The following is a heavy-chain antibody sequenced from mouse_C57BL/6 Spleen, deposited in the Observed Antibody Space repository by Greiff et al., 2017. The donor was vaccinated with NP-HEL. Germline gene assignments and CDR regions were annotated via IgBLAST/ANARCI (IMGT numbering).Heavy chain of an antibody. CDR3: ARSLLGRGFAY. CDR1: GYAFSSSW. D-gene: IGHD4-1*01. Sequence: VQLQQSGPELVKPGASVKISCKASGYAFSSSWMNWVKQRPGKGLEWIGRIYPGDGDTNYNGKFKGKATLTADKSSSTAYMQLSSLTSEDSAVYFCARSLLGRGFAYWGQGTLVTVSA. J-gene: IGHJ3*01. CDR2: IYPGDGDT. V-gene: IGHV1-82*01.